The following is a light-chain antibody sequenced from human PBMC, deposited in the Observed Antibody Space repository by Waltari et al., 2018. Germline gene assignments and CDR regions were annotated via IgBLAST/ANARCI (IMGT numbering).Light chain of an antibody. CDR3: QYRGHWPPGAT. V-gene: IGKV3-11*01. J-gene: IGKJ3*01. CDR2: DAS. Sequence: EIVLTQSPATLSLSPGERATLSCRASQSVNNRLAWYQQKPGQAPRLLIYDASKRATGIQARFSGSGSGTDFTLTISSLEPEDFAVYYCQYRGHWPPGATFGPGTKVEIK. CDR1: QSVNNR.